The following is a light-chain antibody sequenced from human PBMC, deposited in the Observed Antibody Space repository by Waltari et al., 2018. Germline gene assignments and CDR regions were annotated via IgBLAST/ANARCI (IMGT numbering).Light chain of an antibody. J-gene: IGKJ2*03. Sequence: DIVMTQSPDSLAVSLGERATINCKSSQSLLYYSNNRNYLTWFQQKPGQPPKLLIYWASTRESGVPDRFSGSGSGTDFTLTISSLQAEDVAVYYCQQYYNVPYSFGQGTKVEI. CDR3: QQYYNVPYS. V-gene: IGKV4-1*01. CDR2: WAS. CDR1: QSLLYYSNNRNY.